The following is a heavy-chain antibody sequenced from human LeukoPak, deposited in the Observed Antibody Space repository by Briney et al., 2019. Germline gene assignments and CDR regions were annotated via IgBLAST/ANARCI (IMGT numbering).Heavy chain of an antibody. CDR3: ARVNVCPRCHFDY. D-gene: IGHD3-16*01. V-gene: IGHV3-74*01. CDR1: GFTFSSYW. Sequence: GGSLRLSCAASGFTFSSYWVHGVRQAPGKGLVGVSRISTDGSSAIYADSVKGRFTISRDNAKNTLYLQMNSLRAEDTAVYYCARVNVCPRCHFDYWGQGTLVTVSS. CDR2: ISTDGSSA. J-gene: IGHJ4*02.